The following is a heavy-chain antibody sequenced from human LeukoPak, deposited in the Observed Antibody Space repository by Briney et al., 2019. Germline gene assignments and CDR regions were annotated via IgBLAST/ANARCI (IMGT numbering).Heavy chain of an antibody. CDR3: ARGRADILTGHPLDY. Sequence: PSETLSLTCAVYGGSFSGYYWSWIRRPPGKGLEWIGEINHSGSTNYNPSLKSRVTISVDTSKNQFSLKLSSVTAADTAVYYCARGRADILTGHPLDYWGQGTLVTVSS. J-gene: IGHJ4*02. V-gene: IGHV4-34*01. D-gene: IGHD3-9*01. CDR1: GGSFSGYY. CDR2: INHSGST.